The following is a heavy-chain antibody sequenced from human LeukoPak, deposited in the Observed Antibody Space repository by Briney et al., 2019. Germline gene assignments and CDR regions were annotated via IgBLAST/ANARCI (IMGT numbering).Heavy chain of an antibody. V-gene: IGHV3-23*01. D-gene: IGHD3-9*01. CDR1: GFTFSSYA. J-gene: IGHJ4*02. CDR3: AKASWVLNADAVL. CDR2: LRGKGDT. Sequence: PGGSLTLSCAASGFTFSSYAMSWVREAPARGLEWVSSLRGKGDTFYADSVKGRFTLSRDESRNTVYLQLNNLRVEDTAVYYCAKASWVLNADAVLWGQGTVVTVSS.